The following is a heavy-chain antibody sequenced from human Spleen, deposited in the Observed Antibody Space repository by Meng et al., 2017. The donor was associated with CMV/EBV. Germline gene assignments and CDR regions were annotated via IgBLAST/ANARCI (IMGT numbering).Heavy chain of an antibody. CDR2: IKEAGSGK. CDR3: LRGARGFDY. J-gene: IGHJ4*02. CDR1: GFTFSTYW. V-gene: IGHV3-7*01. Sequence: GESLKISCAVSGFTFSTYWMTWVRQSPGKGLEWVANIKEAGSGKNYLDSVKGRFTISRDNAKNSLYLEMNSLRAEDTAVYHCLRGARGFDYWGPGTLVTVSS.